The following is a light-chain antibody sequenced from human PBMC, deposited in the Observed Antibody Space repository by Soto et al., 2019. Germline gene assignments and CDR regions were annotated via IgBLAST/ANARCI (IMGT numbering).Light chain of an antibody. V-gene: IGKV3-20*01. Sequence: EIVLTQSPGTLSLSPGERATLSCGASQSVSSSYLAWYQQKPGQTPRLLIYGAFGRATGILERFSGSGSGTDFTLSISRLEPEDFAVYYCDQYGSSPPFTFGQGTRLEI. CDR3: DQYGSSPPFT. CDR1: QSVSSSY. J-gene: IGKJ5*01. CDR2: GAF.